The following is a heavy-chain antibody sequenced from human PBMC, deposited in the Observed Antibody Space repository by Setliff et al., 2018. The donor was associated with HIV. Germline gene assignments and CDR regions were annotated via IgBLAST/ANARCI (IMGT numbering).Heavy chain of an antibody. J-gene: IGHJ5*02. CDR1: GGAISSYY. D-gene: IGHD3-22*01. CDR2: IYYSGST. CDR3: ARQKSITMIVVVIMDWFDP. V-gene: IGHV4-39*01. Sequence: PSETLSLTCTVSGGAISSYYWGWIRQPPGKGLEWIGSIYYSGSTYYNPSLKSRVTISVDTSKNQFSLKLSSVTAADTAVYYCARQKSITMIVVVIMDWFDPWGQGTLVTV.